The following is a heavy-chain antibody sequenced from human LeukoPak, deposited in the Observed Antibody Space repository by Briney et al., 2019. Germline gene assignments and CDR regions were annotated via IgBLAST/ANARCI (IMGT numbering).Heavy chain of an antibody. CDR1: GYTFTGYY. CDR2: INPNSGGT. D-gene: IGHD3-10*01. V-gene: IGHV1-2*02. J-gene: IGHJ4*02. Sequence: GASVKVSCKASGYTFTGYYMHWVRQAPGQGLEWMGWINPNSGGTNYAQKFQGRVTMTRDTSISTAYMELSRLRSDDTAVYYCARKSAVESGSLDYWGQGTLVTVSS. CDR3: ARKSAVESGSLDY.